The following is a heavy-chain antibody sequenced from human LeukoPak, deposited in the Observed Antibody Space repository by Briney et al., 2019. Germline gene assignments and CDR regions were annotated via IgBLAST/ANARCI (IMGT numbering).Heavy chain of an antibody. D-gene: IGHD2-15*01. CDR1: GYTFTSYD. Sequence: ASVKVSCKASGYTFTSYDINWVRQATGQGLEWMGWINPNSGGTNYAQKFQGRVTMTRDTSISTAYMELSRLRSDDTAVYYCAREELLRYYFDYWGQGTLVTVSS. J-gene: IGHJ4*02. CDR2: INPNSGGT. CDR3: AREELLRYYFDY. V-gene: IGHV1-2*02.